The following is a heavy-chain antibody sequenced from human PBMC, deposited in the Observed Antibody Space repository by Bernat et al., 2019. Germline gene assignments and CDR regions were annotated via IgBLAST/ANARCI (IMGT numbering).Heavy chain of an antibody. D-gene: IGHD3-22*01. CDR1: GFTVSSNY. CDR2: IYSGGST. V-gene: IGHV3-66*01. J-gene: IGHJ5*02. CDR3: ARDTHDSSGYYAPGAS. Sequence: EVQLVESGGGLVQPGGSLRLSCAASGFTVSSNYMSWVRQAPGKGLEWVSVIYSGGSTYYAASVKGRFTISRDNSKNTLYLQMNSLRAEDTAVYYCARDTHDSSGYYAPGASWGQGTLVTVSS.